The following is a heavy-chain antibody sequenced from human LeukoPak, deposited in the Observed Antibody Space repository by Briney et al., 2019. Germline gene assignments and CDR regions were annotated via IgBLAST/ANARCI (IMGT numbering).Heavy chain of an antibody. J-gene: IGHJ4*02. Sequence: TGGSLRPSCAASGFTFDDYAMHWVRQAPGKGLEWVSLISGDGGSTYYADSVKGRFTISRDNSKNSLYLQMNSLRTEDTALYYCAKGTYDFWSGYYKSPYDYWGQGTLVTVSS. D-gene: IGHD3-3*01. V-gene: IGHV3-43*02. CDR3: AKGTYDFWSGYYKSPYDY. CDR2: ISGDGGST. CDR1: GFTFDDYA.